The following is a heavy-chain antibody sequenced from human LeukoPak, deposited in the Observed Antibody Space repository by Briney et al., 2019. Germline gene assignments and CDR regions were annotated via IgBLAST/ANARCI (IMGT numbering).Heavy chain of an antibody. CDR3: AKDRRVRATGRGAFDI. J-gene: IGHJ3*02. CDR1: GFTFDDYA. V-gene: IGHV3-9*01. CDR2: ISWNSGSI. Sequence: PGRSLRLSCAASGFTFDDYAMHWVRQAPGKGLEWVSGISWNSGSIGYADSVKGRFTISRDNAKNSLYPQMNSLRAEDTALYYCAKDRRVRATGRGAFDIWGQGTMVTVSS. D-gene: IGHD1-26*01.